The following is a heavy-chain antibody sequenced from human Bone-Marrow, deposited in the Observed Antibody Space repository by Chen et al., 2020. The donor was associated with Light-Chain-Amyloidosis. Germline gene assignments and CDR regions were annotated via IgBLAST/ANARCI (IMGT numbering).Heavy chain of an antibody. J-gene: IGHJ4*02. Sequence: QVQLKEPGPGRVTPSGTLSLTCVVSGYSISSGYYWGWIRQPPGKGLEWIAGIYHSGNSYYNPSLKSRVTISVDTSKNQFSLRLTSVTAADTAVYYCGRYELLVPAYWGQGTLVTVSS. V-gene: IGHV4-38-2*01. CDR3: GRYELLVPAY. D-gene: IGHD3-10*01. CDR2: IYHSGNS. CDR1: GYSISSGYY.